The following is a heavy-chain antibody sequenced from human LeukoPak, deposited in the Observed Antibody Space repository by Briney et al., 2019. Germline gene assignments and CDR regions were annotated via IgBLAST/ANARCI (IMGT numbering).Heavy chain of an antibody. J-gene: IGHJ3*02. Sequence: PSETLSLTCPVSGGSISGYYWSWIRQPPGKGLEWIGYIYYSGSSNYNPSLKSRVTMSVDTSKNHFSLRLSSVTAADTAVYYCSRGGGSDSSPRINAFDIWGQGTMLTVSS. CDR2: IYYSGSS. D-gene: IGHD3-22*01. CDR1: GGSISGYY. V-gene: IGHV4-59*12. CDR3: SRGGGSDSSPRINAFDI.